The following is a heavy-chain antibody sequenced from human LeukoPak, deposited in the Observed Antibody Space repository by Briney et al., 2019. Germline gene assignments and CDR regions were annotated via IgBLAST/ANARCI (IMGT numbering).Heavy chain of an antibody. V-gene: IGHV1-18*01. Sequence: ASVKVSCKVSGYTFSSYGISWVRQAPGQGLEWMGWISAYNGNTNYAQKVQGRVTMTTDTSTSTAYMELRSLRSDDTAVYYCARDRRSTVVVDYYYGMDVWGQGTTVTVSS. CDR1: GYTFSSYG. CDR3: ARDRRSTVVVDYYYGMDV. D-gene: IGHD2-15*01. CDR2: ISAYNGNT. J-gene: IGHJ6*02.